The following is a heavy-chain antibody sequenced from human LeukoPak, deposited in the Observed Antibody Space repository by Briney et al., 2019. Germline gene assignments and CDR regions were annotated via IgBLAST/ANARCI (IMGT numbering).Heavy chain of an antibody. Sequence: GGSLRLSCAASGFTFSSYGMHWVRQAPGKGLEWVAVIWYDGSIKFYVDSVKGRFTISRDNSKNTLYLQMNSLRAEDTAVYYCARDPMTAAGSKDGMDVWGQGTTVTVSS. CDR1: GFTFSSYG. CDR3: ARDPMTAAGSKDGMDV. J-gene: IGHJ6*02. CDR2: IWYDGSIK. D-gene: IGHD6-13*01. V-gene: IGHV3-33*01.